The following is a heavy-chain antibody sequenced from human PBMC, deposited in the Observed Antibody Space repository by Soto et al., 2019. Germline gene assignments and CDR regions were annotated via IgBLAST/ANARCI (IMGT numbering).Heavy chain of an antibody. CDR1: GYTFTGYY. D-gene: IGHD3-3*01. CDR3: ARDFRSGSYYYYGMDV. Sequence: GASVKVSCKASGYTFTGYYMHWVRQAPGQGLEWTGWINPNSGGTNYAQKFQGWVTMTRDTSISTAYMELSRLRSDDTAVYYCARDFRSGSYYYYGMDVWGQGTTVTVSS. V-gene: IGHV1-2*04. CDR2: INPNSGGT. J-gene: IGHJ6*02.